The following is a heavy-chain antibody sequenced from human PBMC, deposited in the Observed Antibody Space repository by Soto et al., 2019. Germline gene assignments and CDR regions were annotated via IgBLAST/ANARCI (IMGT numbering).Heavy chain of an antibody. V-gene: IGHV4-31*03. CDR2: IYYSGST. CDR1: GGSISSGGYY. Sequence: SETLSLTCTVSGGSISSGGYYWSWIRQHPGKGLEWIGYIYYSGSTYYNPSLKSRVTISVDTSKNQFSLKLSSVTAADTAVYYCARGLTIFGVARDFDPWGQGTLVTVSS. CDR3: ARGLTIFGVARDFDP. D-gene: IGHD3-3*01. J-gene: IGHJ5*02.